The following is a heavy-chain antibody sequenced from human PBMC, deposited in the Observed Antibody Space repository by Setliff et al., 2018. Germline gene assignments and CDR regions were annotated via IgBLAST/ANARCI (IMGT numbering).Heavy chain of an antibody. CDR2: FHPYSGHT. V-gene: IGHV1-2*06. CDR3: VRPRSNYNRGAFSI. D-gene: IGHD3-10*01. J-gene: IGHJ3*02. Sequence: GASVKVSCKASGYTFNNYFLHWVRQAPGQGLEWMGRFHPYSGHTNYAQNFQGRVTMTMGASITTVYMELSRLTSDDTAVYYCVRPRSNYNRGAFSIWGQGTMVTVSS. CDR1: GYTFNNYF.